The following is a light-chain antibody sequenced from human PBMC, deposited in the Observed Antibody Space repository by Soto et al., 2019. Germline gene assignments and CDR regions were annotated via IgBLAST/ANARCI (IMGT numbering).Light chain of an antibody. J-gene: IGKJ4*01. CDR1: QSVSSN. CDR2: GAS. Sequence: EIVMTQSPATLSVSPGERATLSCRASQSVSSNLAWYQQKPGPAPRLLIYGASTRATGVPARFSGSGSGTEFTLNIISLQSEDYAIYYCHHYKNWPPGALTFGGGTKVEIK. CDR3: HHYKNWPPGALT. V-gene: IGKV3-15*01.